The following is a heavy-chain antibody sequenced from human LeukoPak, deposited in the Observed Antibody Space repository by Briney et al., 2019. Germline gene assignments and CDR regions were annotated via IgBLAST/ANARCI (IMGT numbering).Heavy chain of an antibody. CDR1: GFTFSSYE. CDR2: ISSSGSTI. V-gene: IGHV3-48*03. Sequence: PGGSLRLSCAASGFTFSSYEMNWVRQAPGKGLEWVSYISSSGSTIYYADSVKGRFTISRDNAKNTLYLQMNSLRAEDTAVYYCARGTYYYDSSGYGVDYWGQGTLVTVSS. J-gene: IGHJ4*02. D-gene: IGHD3-22*01. CDR3: ARGTYYYDSSGYGVDY.